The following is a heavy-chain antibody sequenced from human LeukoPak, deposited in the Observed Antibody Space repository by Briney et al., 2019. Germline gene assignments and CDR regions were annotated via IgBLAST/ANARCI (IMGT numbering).Heavy chain of an antibody. CDR1: GGSISYYY. D-gene: IGHD3-10*01. Sequence: PSETLSLTCSVPGGSISYYYWSWIRQPAGKGLEWIGYSHDSGESNYNPSLQSRVIISRDTSKNQFSLNLMSVTAADTAVYYCAASSHSGSYRAYWGQGTPVTVSS. CDR3: AASSHSGSYRAY. V-gene: IGHV4-59*08. CDR2: SHDSGES. J-gene: IGHJ4*02.